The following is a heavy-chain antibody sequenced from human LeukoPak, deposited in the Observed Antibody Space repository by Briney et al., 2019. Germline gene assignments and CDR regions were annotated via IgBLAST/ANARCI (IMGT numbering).Heavy chain of an antibody. CDR1: GYTFTGYY. V-gene: IGHV1-2*02. Sequence: ASVKVSCKASGYTFTGYYLHWVRQAPGQGVEWMGWINPNSGGTNYAQKFQGRVTMTRDTSITTAYMELSRLRSDDTAVYYCARGHGSSGYYSGYWGQGTLVTVSS. CDR3: ARGHGSSGYYSGY. CDR2: INPNSGGT. J-gene: IGHJ4*02. D-gene: IGHD3-22*01.